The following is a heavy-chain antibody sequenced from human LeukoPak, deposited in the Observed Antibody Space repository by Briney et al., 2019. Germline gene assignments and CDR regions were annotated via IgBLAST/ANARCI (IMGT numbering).Heavy chain of an antibody. Sequence: SETLSLTCTVSGGSISSYYWSWIRQPPGKGLEWIGYIYYSGSTNYNPSLKSRVTISVDTSKNRFSLKLSSVTAADTAVYYCASAHDFWSGYPYYYMGVWGKGTTVTVSS. J-gene: IGHJ6*03. V-gene: IGHV4-59*01. CDR3: ASAHDFWSGYPYYYMGV. CDR1: GGSISSYY. CDR2: IYYSGST. D-gene: IGHD3-3*01.